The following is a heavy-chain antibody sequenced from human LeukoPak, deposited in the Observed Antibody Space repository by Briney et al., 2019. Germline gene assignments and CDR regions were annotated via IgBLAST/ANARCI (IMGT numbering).Heavy chain of an antibody. V-gene: IGHV3-15*01. J-gene: IGHJ4*02. CDR2: LKSKTDGGTM. CDR3: TTGMAAITARRGRDY. D-gene: IGHD6-6*01. Sequence: GGSLRLSCAASGFTFSHAWMTWVRQAPGKGLEWVGRLKSKTDGGTMDFATPVKGRFTISRDDSKNTLYLQMKSLKTEDTALYYCTTGMAAITARRGRDYWGQGTLVTVSS. CDR1: GFTFSHAW.